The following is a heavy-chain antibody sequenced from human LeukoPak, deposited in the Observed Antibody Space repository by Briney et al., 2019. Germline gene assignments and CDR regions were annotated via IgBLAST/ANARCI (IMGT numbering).Heavy chain of an antibody. D-gene: IGHD6-13*01. V-gene: IGHV1-18*04. Sequence: ASVKVSCKASGYTFTSYGISWVRQAPGQGREWMGWLSDYNGNTNYAQKLQGRVTMTTDTSPGTAYMELRSLRSGDTAGYFCARVGSSSWPDFDYWGEGTRVTVSS. CDR2: LSDYNGNT. CDR1: GYTFTSYG. CDR3: ARVGSSSWPDFDY. J-gene: IGHJ4*02.